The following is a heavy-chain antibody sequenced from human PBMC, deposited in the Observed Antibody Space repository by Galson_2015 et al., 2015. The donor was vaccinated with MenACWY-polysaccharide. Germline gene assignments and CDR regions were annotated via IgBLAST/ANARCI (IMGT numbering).Heavy chain of an antibody. J-gene: IGHJ4*02. CDR2: IKSDRSST. V-gene: IGHV3-74*01. D-gene: IGHD5-12*01. CDR1: GFTFSTYW. CDR3: ARGYSAYD. Sequence: SLRLSCAASGFTFSTYWMHWVRQAPGKGLVWVSRIKSDRSSTNYADSVKGRFTISRDNAKNTLYLQMNSLRAEDTALYYCARGYSAYDWGQGTLVPVSA.